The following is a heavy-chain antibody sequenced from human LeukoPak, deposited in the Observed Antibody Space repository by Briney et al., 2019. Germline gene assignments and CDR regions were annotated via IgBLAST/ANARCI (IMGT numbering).Heavy chain of an antibody. CDR1: GYTFTGYY. Sequence: ASVKVSCKASGYTFTGYYMHWVRQAPGQGLEWMGWINPNSGGTNYAQKFQGRVTMTRNTSISTAYMELSSLRSEDTAVYYCARVGSSSFGDAFDIWGQGTMVTVSS. CDR3: ARVGSSSFGDAFDI. D-gene: IGHD6-6*01. J-gene: IGHJ3*02. CDR2: INPNSGGT. V-gene: IGHV1-2*02.